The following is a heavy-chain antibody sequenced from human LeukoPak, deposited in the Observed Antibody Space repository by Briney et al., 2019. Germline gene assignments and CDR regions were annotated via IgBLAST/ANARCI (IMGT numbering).Heavy chain of an antibody. V-gene: IGHV4-38-2*01. J-gene: IGHJ5*02. D-gene: IGHD3-10*01. CDR3: ARVRFTMVRGSYWFDP. CDR1: GFTFSNYG. CDR2: ISHTEST. Sequence: GTLRLSCAASGFTFSNYGMSWVRQSPGKGLEWIGTISHTESTYYNPSLKSRVTISIDTSKNQFSLKLTSVTAEDTAVYYCARVRFTMVRGSYWFDPWGQGTLVTVSS.